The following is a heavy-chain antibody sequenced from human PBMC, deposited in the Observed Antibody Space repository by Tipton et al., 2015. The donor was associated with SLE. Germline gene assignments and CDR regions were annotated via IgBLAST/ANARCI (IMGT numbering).Heavy chain of an antibody. CDR2: INHSGST. CDR1: GGSFSDYY. Sequence: LRLSCAVYGGSFSDYYWSWIRQPPGKGLEWIGEINHSGSTNYNPSLKSRVTISLDTSKNQISLNLTSVTAADTALYFCARDQFATVGAFDLWGQGTMVIVSS. D-gene: IGHD1-14*01. V-gene: IGHV4-34*01. J-gene: IGHJ3*01. CDR3: ARDQFATVGAFDL.